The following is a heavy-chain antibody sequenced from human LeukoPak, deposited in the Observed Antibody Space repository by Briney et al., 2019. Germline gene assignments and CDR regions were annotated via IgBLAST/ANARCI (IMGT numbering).Heavy chain of an antibody. CDR3: ARDRSFGVAYYYYMDV. CDR1: GFTFSSYS. Sequence: PGGSLRLSCAASGFTFSSYSMNWVRQAPGKGLEWVSSISSSSSYIYYADSVKGRFTISRDNAKNSLYLQMNSLRAEDTALYYCARDRSFGVAYYYYMDVWGKGTTVTVSS. D-gene: IGHD3-3*01. V-gene: IGHV3-21*04. CDR2: ISSSSSYI. J-gene: IGHJ6*03.